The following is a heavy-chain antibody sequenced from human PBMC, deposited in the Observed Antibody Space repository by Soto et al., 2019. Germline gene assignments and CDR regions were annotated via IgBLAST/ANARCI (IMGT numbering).Heavy chain of an antibody. D-gene: IGHD7-27*01. V-gene: IGHV4-30-4*08. CDR2: IYEGGST. CDR3: PRGPSGDNVDF. J-gene: IGHJ4*02. CDR1: GGSVSSADWN. Sequence: QVQLQESGPGLVKPSQTLSLTCTVSGGSVSSADWNWSWIRQTPGKGLEWIGPIYEGGSTYSNTSTMSRATISLDTSKNVFSLKLKSVNAADTAVYYCPRGPSGDNVDFWGQGLLVTVSS.